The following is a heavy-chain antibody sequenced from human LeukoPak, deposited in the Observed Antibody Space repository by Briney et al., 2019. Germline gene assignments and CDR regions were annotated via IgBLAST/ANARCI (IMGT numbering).Heavy chain of an antibody. CDR3: ARSGYQLLWVQYYYGMDV. J-gene: IGHJ6*02. Sequence: ASVKVSCKASGYTFTSYDINWVRQATGQGLEWMGWMNPNSGNTGYAQKFQGRVTMTRNTSISTAYMELSGLRSEDTAVYYCARSGYQLLWVQYYYGMDVWGQGTTVTVSS. V-gene: IGHV1-8*01. CDR2: MNPNSGNT. CDR1: GYTFTSYD. D-gene: IGHD2-2*01.